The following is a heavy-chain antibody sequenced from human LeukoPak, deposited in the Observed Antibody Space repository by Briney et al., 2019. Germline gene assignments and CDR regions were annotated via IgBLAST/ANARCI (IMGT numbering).Heavy chain of an antibody. CDR3: AREGYYDSSGYYWTDY. Sequence: ASVKVSCKASGYTFTNYYIHWVRQAPGQGLECMGIINPSGGSTSYAQKFQGRVTMTRYMSTSTVYMELSSLRSEDTAVYYCAREGYYDSSGYYWTDYWGQGTLVTVSS. J-gene: IGHJ4*02. CDR2: INPSGGST. D-gene: IGHD3-22*01. CDR1: GYTFTNYY. V-gene: IGHV1-46*01.